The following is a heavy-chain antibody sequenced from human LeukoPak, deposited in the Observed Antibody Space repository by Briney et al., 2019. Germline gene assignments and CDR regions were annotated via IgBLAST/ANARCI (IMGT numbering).Heavy chain of an antibody. CDR3: ARGKGDYDFWSGYYTKARLFDY. CDR2: INHSGST. J-gene: IGHJ4*02. Sequence: SETLSLTCAVYGGSFSGYYWSWIRQPPGKGLEWIGEINHSGSTNYNPSLKGRVTISVDTSKNQFSLKLSSVTAADTAVYYCARGKGDYDFWSGYYTKARLFDYWGQGTLVTVSS. V-gene: IGHV4-34*01. D-gene: IGHD3-3*01. CDR1: GGSFSGYY.